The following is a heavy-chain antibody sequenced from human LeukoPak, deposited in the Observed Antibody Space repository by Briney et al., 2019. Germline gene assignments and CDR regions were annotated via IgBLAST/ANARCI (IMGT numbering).Heavy chain of an antibody. V-gene: IGHV4-38-2*02. CDR2: VYHVGTT. CDR3: ARGEYYYGSGSYLTYYMDV. J-gene: IGHJ6*03. D-gene: IGHD3-10*01. CDR1: GYSISSGYF. Sequence: NPSETLSLTCTVSGYSISSGYFWGWIRQPPGKGLEWIGVYHVGTTDYNPSLKSRVTISVDRSKNQFSLKLSSVTAADTAVYYCARGEYYYGSGSYLTYYMDVWGKGTTVTVSS.